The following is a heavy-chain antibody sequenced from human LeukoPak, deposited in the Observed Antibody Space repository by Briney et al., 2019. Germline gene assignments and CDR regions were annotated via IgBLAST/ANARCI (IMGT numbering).Heavy chain of an antibody. CDR2: IHNSGNT. Sequence: SETLSLTCTVSGGSISTYYWSWIRQPPGKGLEWIGYIHNSGNTNYNPSLKSRVTISVDTSKNQFSLNLSSVTAADTAVYYCARDRGGDHCFDYWGQGTLVTVSS. CDR3: ARDRGGDHCFDY. D-gene: IGHD2-21*02. J-gene: IGHJ4*02. CDR1: GGSISTYY. V-gene: IGHV4-59*01.